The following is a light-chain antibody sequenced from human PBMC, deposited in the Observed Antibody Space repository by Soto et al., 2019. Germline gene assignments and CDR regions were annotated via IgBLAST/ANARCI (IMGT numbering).Light chain of an antibody. Sequence: DIVMTQSPATLSVSLGERATLSCRASQSVSSNLAWYQQKPGQTPRLLIYDTSTRATGVPTRFSGSRSGAEFTLTINSLQSEDFAVYYCQPYNNWPLTFGGGTKVDIK. CDR2: DTS. CDR1: QSVSSN. CDR3: QPYNNWPLT. J-gene: IGKJ4*01. V-gene: IGKV3-15*01.